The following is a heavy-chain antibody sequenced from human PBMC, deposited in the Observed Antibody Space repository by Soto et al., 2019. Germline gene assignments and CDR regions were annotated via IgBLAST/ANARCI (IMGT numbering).Heavy chain of an antibody. CDR2: INPSGGST. Sequence: QVQLVQSGAEVKKPGASVKVSCKASGYTFTSYYMNWVRQAPGQGLEWMGIINPSGGSTSYAQTFQGRVTMTRDTSTSTGYMELSSLRPEDTAVEYCAIDGGNTAMVTGGMDVWCHGTTVTVS. CDR3: AIDGGNTAMVTGGMDV. J-gene: IGHJ6*02. V-gene: IGHV1-46*01. D-gene: IGHD5-18*01. CDR1: GYTFTSYY.